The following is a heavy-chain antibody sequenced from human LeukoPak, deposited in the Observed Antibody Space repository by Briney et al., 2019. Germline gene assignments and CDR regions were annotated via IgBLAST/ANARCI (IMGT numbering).Heavy chain of an antibody. CDR3: ASVVSQSYSGSYDAVAVDY. D-gene: IGHD1-26*01. Sequence: GGSLRLSCAASGFTFSSYNMNWVRQAPGKGLEWVSYISSSSSTIYYADSVKGRFTISRDNAKNSLYLQMNSLRAEDTAVYYCASVVSQSYSGSYDAVAVDYWGQGTLVTVSS. CDR2: ISSSSSTI. V-gene: IGHV3-48*01. CDR1: GFTFSSYN. J-gene: IGHJ4*02.